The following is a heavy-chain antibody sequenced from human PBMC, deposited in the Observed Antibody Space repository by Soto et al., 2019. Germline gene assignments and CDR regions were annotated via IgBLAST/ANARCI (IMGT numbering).Heavy chain of an antibody. Sequence: ELVQSGPEAREPGTSVKVSCRASGFSFGDSAVQWVRQGRGQRLEWIGWIVVVNGNTNYAQKFAGRVTLPRDASTSTSHMELTSLSSEDTAVYFCAVTDLPFRPLTEPTENGMDVWGQGTTVTVSS. CDR3: AVTDLPFRPLTEPTENGMDV. D-gene: IGHD3-3*02. J-gene: IGHJ6*02. CDR1: GFSFGDSA. CDR2: IVVVNGNT. V-gene: IGHV1-58*01.